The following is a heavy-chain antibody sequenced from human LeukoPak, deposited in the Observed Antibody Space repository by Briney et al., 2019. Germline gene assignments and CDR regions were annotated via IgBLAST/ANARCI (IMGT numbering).Heavy chain of an antibody. CDR1: GGSISSYY. J-gene: IGHJ3*02. Sequence: SETLSLTCTVSGGSISSYYWSWIRQPPGKGLEWIGYIYYSGSTNYNPSLKSRVTMSVDTSKNQFSLKLSSVTAADTAVYYCATRRGGAFDIWGQGTMVTVSS. D-gene: IGHD3-16*01. CDR3: ATRRGGAFDI. CDR2: IYYSGST. V-gene: IGHV4-59*12.